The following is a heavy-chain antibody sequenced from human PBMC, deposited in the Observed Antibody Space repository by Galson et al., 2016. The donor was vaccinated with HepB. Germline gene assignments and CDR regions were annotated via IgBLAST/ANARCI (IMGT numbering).Heavy chain of an antibody. CDR2: ISSSGAT. CDR3: AIIYYGSGSYFSSEYFQH. J-gene: IGHJ1*01. V-gene: IGHV3-23*01. Sequence: SLRLSCAGSGFSFSNSPMTWVRQAPGKGLEWVSAISSSGATYYGDSVKGRFTVSRDNSKSTLYLQMNRLRAEDTAVYYCAIIYYGSGSYFSSEYFQHWGQGTLVTVSS. D-gene: IGHD3-10*01. CDR1: GFSFSNSP.